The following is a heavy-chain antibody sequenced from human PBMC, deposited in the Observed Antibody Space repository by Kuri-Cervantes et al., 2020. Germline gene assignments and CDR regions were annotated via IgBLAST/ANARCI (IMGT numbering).Heavy chain of an antibody. CDR3: ARGRGRVYGETRLIDY. CDR2: ISHSGSP. V-gene: IGHV4-34*01. D-gene: IGHD4-17*01. J-gene: IGHJ4*02. Sequence: SETLSLTCAVYGASLSGYYWSWIRQPPGKGLEWIGEISHSGSPNYNPSLKSRVTISVDTSKNQFSLRLRSVTAADTAFYYCARGRGRVYGETRLIDYWDQGAPVTVSS. CDR1: GASLSGYY.